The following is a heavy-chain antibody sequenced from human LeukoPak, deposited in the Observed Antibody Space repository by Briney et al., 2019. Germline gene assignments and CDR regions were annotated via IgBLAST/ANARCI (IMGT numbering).Heavy chain of an antibody. J-gene: IGHJ4*02. CDR2: IVVGSGNT. V-gene: IGHV1-58*02. Sequence: SVKVSCKASGFTFTSSAMQWVRQARGQRLEWIGWIVVGSGNTNYAQKFQERVTITRDMSTSTAYMELSSLRSEDMAVYYCAAEQSAYYYDSSGYVYWGQGTLATVSS. CDR3: AAEQSAYYYDSSGYVY. CDR1: GFTFTSSA. D-gene: IGHD3-22*01.